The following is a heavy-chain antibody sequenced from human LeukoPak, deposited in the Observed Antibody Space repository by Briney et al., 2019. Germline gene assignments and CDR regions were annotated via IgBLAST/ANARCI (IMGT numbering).Heavy chain of an antibody. D-gene: IGHD3-10*01. Sequence: GGSLRLSCAASGFTFSSYGMHWVRQAPGKGLEWVAVISYDGSNKYYADSVKGRFTISRDNSKNTLYLQMNSLRAEDTAVYYCAKDSLRLWFGESPDYWGQGTLATVSS. J-gene: IGHJ4*02. CDR2: ISYDGSNK. CDR3: AKDSLRLWFGESPDY. CDR1: GFTFSSYG. V-gene: IGHV3-30*18.